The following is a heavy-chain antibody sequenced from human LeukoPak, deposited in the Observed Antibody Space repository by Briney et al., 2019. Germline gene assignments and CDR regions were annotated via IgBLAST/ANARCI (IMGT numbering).Heavy chain of an antibody. CDR3: ARVGAWELQRVFEY. Sequence: PGGSLRLSCAASGFTFSKYWMTWVRQVPGKGLEWVANIHKAGSESYYVDSVKGRFAISRDNAKNSLYLQLSSLRVEDTAVCYCARVGAWELQRVFEYWGQGTVVTLSS. D-gene: IGHD1-26*01. J-gene: IGHJ4*02. CDR1: GFTFSKYW. V-gene: IGHV3-7*01. CDR2: IHKAGSES.